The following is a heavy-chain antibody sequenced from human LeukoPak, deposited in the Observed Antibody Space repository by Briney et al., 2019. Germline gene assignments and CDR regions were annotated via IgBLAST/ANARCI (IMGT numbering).Heavy chain of an antibody. CDR1: GCTFTGYG. CDR3: ATLVGATMWFDY. CDR2: ISAYNGNT. V-gene: IGHV1-18*01. D-gene: IGHD1-26*01. J-gene: IGHJ4*02. Sequence: AASVKVSCKASGCTFTGYGICWVQQAPGQGLEWMGWISAYNGNTNYAQKLQGRVTMTTDTSTSTAYMELRSLRSDDTAVYYCATLVGATMWFDYWGQGTLVTVSS.